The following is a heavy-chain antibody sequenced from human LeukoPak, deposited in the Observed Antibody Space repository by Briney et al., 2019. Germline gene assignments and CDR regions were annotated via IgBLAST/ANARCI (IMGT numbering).Heavy chain of an antibody. CDR2: IXXXSGSI. CDR1: GXXXDDYX. V-gene: IGHV3-9*01. Sequence: SGXXXDDYXXXXXRXAPGXXXXWXSXIXXXSGSIGYADSVKGRFTISRDNAKNSLYLQMNSLRAEDTALYYCAKVQAPYCSGGSCYYRDAFDIWGQGTMVTVSS. CDR3: AKVQAPYCSGGSCYYRDAFDI. J-gene: IGHJ3*02. D-gene: IGHD2-15*01.